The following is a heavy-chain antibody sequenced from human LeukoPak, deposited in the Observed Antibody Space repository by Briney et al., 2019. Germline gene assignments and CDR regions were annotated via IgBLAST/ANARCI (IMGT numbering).Heavy chain of an antibody. J-gene: IGHJ1*01. CDR1: GFTFSNYD. Sequence: PGGSLRLSCSASGFTFSNYDMNWVRQAPGKGLEWVSYISSSGSTIYYADSVKGRFTISRDNAKNSLYLQMNSLRAEDTAVYYCARGGTLEYFQHWGQGTLVTVSS. CDR3: ARGGTLEYFQH. V-gene: IGHV3-48*03. CDR2: ISSSGSTI.